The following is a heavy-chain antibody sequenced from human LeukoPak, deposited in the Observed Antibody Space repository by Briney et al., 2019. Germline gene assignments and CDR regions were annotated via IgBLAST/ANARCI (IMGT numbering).Heavy chain of an antibody. CDR1: GGSISGSSYY. CDR3: ASTGYSSGWYNLYYYYGMDV. CDR2: IYYSGST. V-gene: IGHV4-39*01. D-gene: IGHD6-19*01. J-gene: IGHJ6*02. Sequence: PSETLSLTCTVSGGSISGSSYYWGWIRQPPGKGLEWIGSIYYSGSTYYNPSLKSRVTISVDTSKNQFSLKLSSVTAADTAVYYCASTGYSSGWYNLYYYYGMDVWGQGTTVTVSS.